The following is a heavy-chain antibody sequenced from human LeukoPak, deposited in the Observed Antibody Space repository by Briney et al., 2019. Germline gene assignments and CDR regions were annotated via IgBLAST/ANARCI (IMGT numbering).Heavy chain of an antibody. CDR3: ARGNGDYWFDP. J-gene: IGHJ5*02. CDR2: INHSGST. Sequence: SETLSLTCAVYGGSFSGYYWSWIRQPPGKGLEWIGEINHSGSTNYNPSLKSRVTISVDTSENQFSLKLSSVTAADTAVYYCARGNGDYWFDPWGQGTLVTVSS. CDR1: GGSFSGYY. D-gene: IGHD4-17*01. V-gene: IGHV4-34*01.